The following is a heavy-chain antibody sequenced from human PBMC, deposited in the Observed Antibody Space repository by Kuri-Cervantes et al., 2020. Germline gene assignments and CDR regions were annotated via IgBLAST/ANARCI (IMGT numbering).Heavy chain of an antibody. V-gene: IGHV1-8*02. D-gene: IGHD2-15*01. J-gene: IGHJ5*02. CDR1: GYTFTSYA. CDR2: MNPNSGNT. CDR3: ARVVAATDNWFDP. Sequence: ASVKVSCKASGYTFTSYAMNWVRQATGQGLEWMGWMNPNSGNTGYAQKFQGRVTMTRNTSISTAYMELSSLRSEDTAVYYCARVVAATDNWFDPWGQGTLVTVSS.